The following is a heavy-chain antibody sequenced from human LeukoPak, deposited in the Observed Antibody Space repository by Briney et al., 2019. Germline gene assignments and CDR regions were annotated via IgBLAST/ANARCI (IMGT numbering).Heavy chain of an antibody. J-gene: IGHJ6*03. CDR1: GYTFTSYD. D-gene: IGHD4-17*01. CDR2: MNPNSGNT. V-gene: IGHV1-8*03. CDR3: ARGELSQDYGDYVGYYYYYMDV. Sequence: ASVKVSCKASGYTFTSYDINWVRQATGQGLEWMGWMNPNSGNTVYAQKFQGRVTITRNTSISTAYMELSSLRSEDTAVYYCARGELSQDYGDYVGYYYYYMDVWGKGTTVTVSS.